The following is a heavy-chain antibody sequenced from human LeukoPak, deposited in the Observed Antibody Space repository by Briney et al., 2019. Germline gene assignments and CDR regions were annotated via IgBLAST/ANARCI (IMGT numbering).Heavy chain of an antibody. D-gene: IGHD6-19*01. CDR2: ISYDGSNK. J-gene: IGHJ5*02. CDR1: GFTFSSYG. V-gene: IGHV3-30*19. CDR3: ARDAYSSGWSGWFDP. Sequence: GGSLRLSCAASGFTFSSYGMHWVRQAPGKGLEWVAVISYDGSNKYYADSVKGRFTISRDNSKNTLYLQMNSLRAEDTAVYYCARDAYSSGWSGWFDPWGQGTLVTVSS.